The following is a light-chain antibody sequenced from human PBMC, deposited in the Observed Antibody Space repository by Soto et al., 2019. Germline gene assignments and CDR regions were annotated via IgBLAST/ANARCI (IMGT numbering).Light chain of an antibody. Sequence: QSALAQPASVSLSPGQSITISCTGTSSDVGDYNYVSWYQQHPGKAPKLMIYEVSNRPSGVSNRFSGSKSGNTASLTISGLQAEDEADYYCSSCSSCSTRSTRVFGTGTKVTVL. CDR3: SSCSSCSTRSTRV. CDR1: SSDVGDYNY. V-gene: IGLV2-14*01. J-gene: IGLJ1*01. CDR2: EVS.